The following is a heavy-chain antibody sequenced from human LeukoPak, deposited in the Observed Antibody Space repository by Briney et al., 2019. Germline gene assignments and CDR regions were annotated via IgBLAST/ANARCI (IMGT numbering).Heavy chain of an antibody. CDR2: ISSSGTTT. Sequence: GGSLRLSCAVSGFIFSSYGMSWVRQAPGKGLEWISDISSSGTTTYYADSVKGRFTISRDNAKNSLYLQMNSLRAEDTAVYYCTTLTVASNFDYWGQGTLVTVSS. CDR1: GFIFSSYG. V-gene: IGHV3-48*04. CDR3: TTLTVASNFDY. J-gene: IGHJ4*02. D-gene: IGHD6-19*01.